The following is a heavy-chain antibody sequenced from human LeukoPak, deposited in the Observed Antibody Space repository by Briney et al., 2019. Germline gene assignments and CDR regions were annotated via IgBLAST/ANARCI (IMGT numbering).Heavy chain of an antibody. V-gene: IGHV4-59*01. CDR1: GGSISSYY. Sequence: SETLSLTCTVSGGSISSYYWSWIRQPPGKGLEWIGYIYYSGSTNYNPSLKSRVTISVDTSKNQFSLKLSSVTAADKAVYYCARDRRYYYDSSGYSDIWGQGTMVTVSS. D-gene: IGHD3-22*01. J-gene: IGHJ3*02. CDR2: IYYSGST. CDR3: ARDRRYYYDSSGYSDI.